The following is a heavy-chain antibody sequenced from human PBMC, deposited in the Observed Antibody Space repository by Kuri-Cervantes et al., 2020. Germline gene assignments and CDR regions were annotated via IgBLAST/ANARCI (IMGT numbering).Heavy chain of an antibody. D-gene: IGHD6-13*01. J-gene: IGHJ4*02. CDR3: ARQGRTAGSSWPYYFYMDV. CDR2: IYTTGST. Sequence: SETLSLTCTVSGDSISSYYWSWIRQPAGKGLEWIGRIYTTGSTNYNPSLKSRVTIPVDKSKNQFSLKLNSVTVADTAVYYCARQGRTAGSSWPYYFYMDVWGQGTLVTVSS. V-gene: IGHV4-4*07. CDR1: GDSISSYY.